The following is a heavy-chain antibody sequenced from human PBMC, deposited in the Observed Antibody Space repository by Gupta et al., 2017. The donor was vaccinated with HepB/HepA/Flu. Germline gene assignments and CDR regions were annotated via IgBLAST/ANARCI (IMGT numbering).Heavy chain of an antibody. CDR3: AKSDHGYGEKIAH. V-gene: IGHV3-23*01. CDR2: IKGYCETT. Sequence: EVQLLESGGGLAEPGGSPTLSCAVSGFMFLWFSMYWVRQAPGKGLEWVAFIKGYCETTYSADSVKGRFTISRDNSKNILYLERSDLRAGDTGIYYCAKSDHGYGEKIAHWGRGTLVTVPS. CDR1: GFMFLWFS. J-gene: IGHJ5*02. D-gene: IGHD5-12*01.